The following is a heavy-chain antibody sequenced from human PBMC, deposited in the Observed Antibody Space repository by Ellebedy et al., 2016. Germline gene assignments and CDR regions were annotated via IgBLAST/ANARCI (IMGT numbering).Heavy chain of an antibody. Sequence: GESLKISCAASGFTFSSYGMHWVRQAPGKGLEWVAVISYDGSNKYYADSVKGRFTISRDNSKNTLYLQMNSLRAEDTAVYYCATTYDFWSGYSYYFDYWGQGTLVTVSS. J-gene: IGHJ4*02. CDR2: ISYDGSNK. CDR3: ATTYDFWSGYSYYFDY. CDR1: GFTFSSYG. D-gene: IGHD3-3*01. V-gene: IGHV3-30*03.